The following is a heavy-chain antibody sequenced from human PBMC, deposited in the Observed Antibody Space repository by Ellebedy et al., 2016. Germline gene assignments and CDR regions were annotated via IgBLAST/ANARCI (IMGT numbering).Heavy chain of an antibody. Sequence: ASVKVSCKASGYTFTSYDINWVRQAAGQGLEWMGWMNPNSSNTGYAQKFQGRVTMTRNTSISTAYMELSSLRAEDTAVYYCARGFRSAGYWGQGTLVTVSS. CDR1: GYTFTSYD. V-gene: IGHV1-8*01. CDR3: ARGFRSAGY. CDR2: MNPNSSNT. J-gene: IGHJ4*02. D-gene: IGHD1-14*01.